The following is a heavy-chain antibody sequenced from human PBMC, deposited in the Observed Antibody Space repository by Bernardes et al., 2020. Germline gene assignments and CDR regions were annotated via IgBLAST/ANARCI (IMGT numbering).Heavy chain of an antibody. J-gene: IGHJ4*02. D-gene: IGHD6-6*01. CDR3: ARIYSTSSFDFDY. Sequence: SETLSLTCTVSGGSISSDYWSWIRQPPGKGLEWIGYISYSGITNYNPSLKSRVTISSDTSKNQFSLKLSSVTAADTAVYYCARIYSTSSFDFDYWGQATLVTVSS. CDR1: GGSISSDY. V-gene: IGHV4-59*01. CDR2: ISYSGIT.